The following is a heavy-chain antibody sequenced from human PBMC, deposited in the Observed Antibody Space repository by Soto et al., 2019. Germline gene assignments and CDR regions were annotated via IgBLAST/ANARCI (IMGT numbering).Heavy chain of an antibody. CDR2: IIPIFGTA. V-gene: IGHV1-69*01. J-gene: IGHJ4*02. D-gene: IGHD3-22*01. CDR3: ARGGKTYYYDSSGYYSLDY. CDR1: GGTFSSYA. Sequence: QVQLVQSGAEVKKPGSSVKVSCKASGGTFSSYAISWVRQAPGQGLEWMGGIIPIFGTANYAQKFQGRVTITADESTSTAYMELSSLSSEDTAVYYCARGGKTYYYDSSGYYSLDYWGQGTLVTVSS.